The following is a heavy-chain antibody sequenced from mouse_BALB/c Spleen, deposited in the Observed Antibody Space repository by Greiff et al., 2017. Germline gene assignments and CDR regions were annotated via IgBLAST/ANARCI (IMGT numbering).Heavy chain of an antibody. CDR2: IWAGGST. V-gene: IGHV2-9*02. CDR3: ARADYYGSSYEGYYAMDY. J-gene: IGHJ4*01. D-gene: IGHD1-1*01. Sequence: QLKESGPGLVAPSQSLSITCTVSGFSLTSYGVHWVRQPPGKGLEWLGVIWAGGSTNYNSALMSRLSISKDNSKSQVFLKMNSLQTDDTAMYYCARADYYGSSYEGYYAMDYWGQGTSVTVSS. CDR1: GFSLTSYG.